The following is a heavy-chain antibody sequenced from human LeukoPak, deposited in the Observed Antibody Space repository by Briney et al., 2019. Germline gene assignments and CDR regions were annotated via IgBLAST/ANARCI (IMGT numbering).Heavy chain of an antibody. CDR3: AKSSGYYYYYYMDV. CDR1: GFTFSNYA. D-gene: IGHD3-3*01. Sequence: GGSLRLSCAPSGFTFSNYAMSWVRQAPGKGLEWVSAISGSGASIYYADSVKGRFTISRDNSKNTLYLQMNSLRAEDTAVYYCAKSSGYYYYYYMDVWGKGTTVTVSS. V-gene: IGHV3-23*01. J-gene: IGHJ6*03. CDR2: ISGSGASI.